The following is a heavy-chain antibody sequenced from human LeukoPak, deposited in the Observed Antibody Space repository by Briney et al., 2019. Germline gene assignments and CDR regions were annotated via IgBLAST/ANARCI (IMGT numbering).Heavy chain of an antibody. J-gene: IGHJ5*02. D-gene: IGHD2-2*03. CDR1: GFTFSTYS. V-gene: IGHV3-21*01. CDR3: ARDLDIVVVPASWFYP. Sequence: GGSVRLSCAASGFTFSTYSMNLVRQAPGRGLEWVSSISRSSKYIYYADSVKGRFTISRDDAKNSLSLQMNSLRAEDTAVYYCARDLDIVVVPASWFYPWGQGTLVTVSS. CDR2: ISRSSKYI.